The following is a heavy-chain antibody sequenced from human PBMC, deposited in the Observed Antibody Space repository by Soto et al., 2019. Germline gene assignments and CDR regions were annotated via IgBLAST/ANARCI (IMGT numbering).Heavy chain of an antibody. D-gene: IGHD5-18*01. J-gene: IGHJ4*02. CDR3: AREDTAMANFDY. CDR1: GGSISSSNW. V-gene: IGHV4-4*02. CDR2: IYHSGST. Sequence: QVQLQESGPGLVKPSGTLSLTCAVSGGSISSSNWWSCVRQHPGKGLEWIGEIYHSGSTNYNPSLQSRVTISVDKSTNQFSRKLSSGTAADTAVYYCAREDTAMANFDYWGPGTLVTVSS.